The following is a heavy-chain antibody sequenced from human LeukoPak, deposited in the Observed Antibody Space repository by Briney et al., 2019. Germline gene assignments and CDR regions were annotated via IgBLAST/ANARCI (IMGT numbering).Heavy chain of an antibody. J-gene: IGHJ6*04. Sequence: PGGSLRLSCAASGFTFSSYGMHWVRQAPGKGLEWVAVISYDGSNKYYADSVKGRFTISRDNSKNTLYLQMNSLRAEDTAVYYCAKDLRKVNTRYYYYYDMDVWGKGTTVTVSS. CDR1: GFTFSSYG. D-gene: IGHD1/OR15-1a*01. CDR2: ISYDGSNK. V-gene: IGHV3-30*18. CDR3: AKDLRKVNTRYYYYYDMDV.